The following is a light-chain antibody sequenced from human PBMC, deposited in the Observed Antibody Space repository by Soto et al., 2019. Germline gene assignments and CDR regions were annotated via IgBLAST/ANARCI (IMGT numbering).Light chain of an antibody. CDR2: AAS. CDR1: QSVSSSY. V-gene: IGKV3-20*01. Sequence: EFVLTQSPATLSLSPGERATLSCRASQSVSSSYLAWYQQKPGQAPRVLIYAASSRATGIPDRFSGSGSGTDFTLTISRLEPEDFAIYYCQQYSDSRWTFGQGTKVDIK. CDR3: QQYSDSRWT. J-gene: IGKJ1*01.